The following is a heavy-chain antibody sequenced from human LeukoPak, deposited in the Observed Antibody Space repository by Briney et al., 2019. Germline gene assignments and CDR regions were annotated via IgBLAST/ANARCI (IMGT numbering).Heavy chain of an antibody. Sequence: GGSLRLSCAASGFTFSSYAMHWVRQAPGKGLEWVAVISYDGSNKYYADSVKGRFTISRDNSKNTLYLQMNSLRAEDTAVYYCARVSVEEYSRYYFDYWGQGTLVTVSS. V-gene: IGHV3-30*04. D-gene: IGHD6-6*01. J-gene: IGHJ4*02. CDR3: ARVSVEEYSRYYFDY. CDR1: GFTFSSYA. CDR2: ISYDGSNK.